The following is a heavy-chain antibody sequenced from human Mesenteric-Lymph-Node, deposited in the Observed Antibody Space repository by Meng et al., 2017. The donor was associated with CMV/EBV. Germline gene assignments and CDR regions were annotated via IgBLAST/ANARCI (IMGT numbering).Heavy chain of an antibody. CDR2: ITWNSGSI. CDR1: GFTFDDYA. Sequence: GGSLRLSCAASGFTFDDYAMHWVRQAPGKGLEWVSGITWNSGSIGYADSVWGRFTISRDNTKNSLFLQMNSLRAEDTALYYCAKGIYKLDYWGQGTLVTVSS. J-gene: IGHJ4*02. V-gene: IGHV3-9*01. CDR3: AKGIYKLDY. D-gene: IGHD1-14*01.